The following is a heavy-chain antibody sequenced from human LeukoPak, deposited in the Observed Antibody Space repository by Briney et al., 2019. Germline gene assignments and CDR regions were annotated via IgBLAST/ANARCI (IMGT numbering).Heavy chain of an antibody. CDR1: GGSISSSSYY. CDR3: ARHHYDFWSGYYSGWFDP. V-gene: IGHV4-39*01. J-gene: IGHJ5*02. Sequence: SETLSLTCTVSGGSISSSSYYWGWIRRPPGKGLEWIGSIYYSGSTYYNPSLKSRVTISVDTSKNQFSLKLSSVTAADTAVYYCARHHYDFWSGYYSGWFDPWGQGTLVTVSS. CDR2: IYYSGST. D-gene: IGHD3-3*01.